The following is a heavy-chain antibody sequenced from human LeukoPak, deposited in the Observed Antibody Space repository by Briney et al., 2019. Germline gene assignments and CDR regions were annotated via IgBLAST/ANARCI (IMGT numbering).Heavy chain of an antibody. J-gene: IGHJ4*02. CDR1: GFTFSSYA. CDR3: ACKSGFLERLFDY. D-gene: IGHD3-3*01. V-gene: IGHV3-23*01. Sequence: GGSLRLSCAASGFTFSSYAMSWVRQAPGKGLEWVSAISGSGGSTYYADSVKGRLTISRDNSKNTLYLQMNSLRAEDTAVYYCACKSGFLERLFDYWGQGTLVTVSS. CDR2: ISGSGGST.